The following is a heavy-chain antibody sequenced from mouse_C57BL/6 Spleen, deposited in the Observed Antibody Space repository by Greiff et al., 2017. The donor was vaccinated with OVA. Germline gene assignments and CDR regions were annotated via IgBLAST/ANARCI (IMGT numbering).Heavy chain of an antibody. D-gene: IGHD2-3*01. J-gene: IGHJ4*01. Sequence: EVQVVESGEGLVKPGGSLKLSCAASGFTFSSYAMSWVRQTPEKRLEWVAYISSGGDYIYYADTVKGRFTISRDNARNTLYLQMSSLKSEDTAMYYCTRGGYYAYYAMDYWGQGTSVTVSS. CDR3: TRGGYYAYYAMDY. CDR2: ISSGGDYI. V-gene: IGHV5-9-1*02. CDR1: GFTFSSYA.